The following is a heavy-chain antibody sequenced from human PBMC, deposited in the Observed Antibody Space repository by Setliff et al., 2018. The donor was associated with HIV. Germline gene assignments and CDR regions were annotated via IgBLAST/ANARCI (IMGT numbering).Heavy chain of an antibody. J-gene: IGHJ4*02. CDR2: ISSRGRSI. CDR3: TRDGPYYYDTSANY. D-gene: IGHD3-22*01. CDR1: GFTFSSYS. V-gene: IGHV3-21*01. Sequence: PGGSLRLSCAASGFTFSSYSMNWVRQAPGRGLEWVSSISSRGRSIHYADSVKGRFTISRDDAKNSLFLQMNSLRVEDTAVYYCTRDGPYYYDTSANYWGQGTLVTVSS.